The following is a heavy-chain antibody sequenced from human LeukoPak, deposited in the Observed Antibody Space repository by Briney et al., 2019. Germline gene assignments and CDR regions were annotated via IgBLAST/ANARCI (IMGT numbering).Heavy chain of an antibody. CDR1: GFTFSSYS. V-gene: IGHV3-21*03. CDR3: TTQSYGDYLQ. D-gene: IGHD4-17*01. Sequence: GGSLRLSCAASGFTFSSYSMNWVRQAPGKGLEWVSSISSSSSYIYYADSVKGRLTISRDNAKNSLYLQMNSLKTEDTAVYYCTTQSYGDYLQWGKGTLVTVSS. J-gene: IGHJ4*02. CDR2: ISSSSSYI.